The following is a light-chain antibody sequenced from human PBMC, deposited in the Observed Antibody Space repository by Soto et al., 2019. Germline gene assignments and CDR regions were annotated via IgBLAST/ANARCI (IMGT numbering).Light chain of an antibody. V-gene: IGKV3-20*01. CDR3: QQYGSSRT. CDR2: DAS. CDR1: QSVSSSY. Sequence: EIVLTQSPGTLSLSPGERATLSCRASQSVSSSYLAWYQQKPGQAPRLLIYDASSRATGIPDRFSGSGSETDFTLTISSLEPEDFAVYYCQQYGSSRTFGQGTKLEIK. J-gene: IGKJ2*01.